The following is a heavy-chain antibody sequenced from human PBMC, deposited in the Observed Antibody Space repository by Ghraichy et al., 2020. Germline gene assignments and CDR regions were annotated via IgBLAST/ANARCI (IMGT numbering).Heavy chain of an antibody. CDR1: GYSFTSYW. D-gene: IGHD5-18*01. J-gene: IGHJ3*02. V-gene: IGHV5-51*01. Sequence: GESLNISCKGSGYSFTSYWIGWVRQMPGKGLEWMGIIYPGDSDTRYSPSFQGQVTISADKSISTAYLQWSSLKASDTAMYYCATGVDTAMARTDHDAFDIWGQGTMVTVSS. CDR3: ATGVDTAMARTDHDAFDI. CDR2: IYPGDSDT.